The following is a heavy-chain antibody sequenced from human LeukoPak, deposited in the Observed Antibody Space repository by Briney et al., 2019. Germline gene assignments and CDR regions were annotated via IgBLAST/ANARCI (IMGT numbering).Heavy chain of an antibody. V-gene: IGHV1-69*06. CDR3: ARGFGVAAPIPHYYYYYMDV. J-gene: IGHJ6*03. D-gene: IGHD2-15*01. CDR2: IIPIFGTA. Sequence: SVKVSCKASGGTFSSYAISWVRQAPGQGLEWMGGIIPIFGTANYAQKFQGRVTITADKSTSTAYMELSSLRSEDTAVYYCARGFGVAAPIPHYYYYYMDVWGKGTTVTVSS. CDR1: GGTFSSYA.